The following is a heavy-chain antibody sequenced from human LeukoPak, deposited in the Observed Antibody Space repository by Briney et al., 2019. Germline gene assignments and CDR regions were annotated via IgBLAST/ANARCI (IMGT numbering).Heavy chain of an antibody. Sequence: GGSLRLSCAASRFTFSDYCMSWIRQAPGMGLEWLAYISSSGRTIDYADSVKGRFTISRDNAKNSLYLQMNSLGAEDTAVYYCGVQTTSGYYYYGMDVWGQGTTVTVSS. J-gene: IGHJ6*02. V-gene: IGHV3-11*01. D-gene: IGHD4/OR15-4a*01. CDR1: RFTFSDYC. CDR3: GVQTTSGYYYYGMDV. CDR2: ISSSGRTI.